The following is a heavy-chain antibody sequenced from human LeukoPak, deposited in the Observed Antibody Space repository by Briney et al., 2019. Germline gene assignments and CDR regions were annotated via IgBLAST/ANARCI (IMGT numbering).Heavy chain of an antibody. CDR3: ARDGGSWGTLNY. CDR2: IYYSGST. D-gene: IGHD3-16*01. CDR1: GGSISSYY. V-gene: IGHV4-59*01. Sequence: PSETLSLTCTVSGGSISSYYWSWIRQPPGKGLEWIGYIYYSGSTNYTPSLKSRVTISVDTSKKQFSLKLSSVTAADTAVYYCARDGGSWGTLNYWGQGTLVTVSS. J-gene: IGHJ4*02.